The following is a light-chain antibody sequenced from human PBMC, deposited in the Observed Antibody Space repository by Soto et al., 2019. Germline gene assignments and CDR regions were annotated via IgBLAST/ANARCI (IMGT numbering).Light chain of an antibody. Sequence: EVVVTKSQINLSVSRGERAKLSCRASQSGAEYLAWYQQRPGQAPRLLIYDASHRATGIPARFSGSGSGKDGTLSIRCLEPEHFAVSYCLRRYSWITFGQGTRLEIK. CDR2: DAS. CDR3: LRRYSWIT. CDR1: QSGAEY. J-gene: IGKJ5*01. V-gene: IGKV3-11*01.